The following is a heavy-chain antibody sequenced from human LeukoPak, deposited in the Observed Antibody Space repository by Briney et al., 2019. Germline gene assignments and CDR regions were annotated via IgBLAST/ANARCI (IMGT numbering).Heavy chain of an antibody. Sequence: ASETLSLTCTVSGGSISSGGYYWSWIRQHPGKGLEWIGYIYYSGSTYYNPSLKSRVTISVDTSKNQFSLKLSSVTAADTAVYYCARESYYDGSGYHYRYLFDYWGQGTLVTVSS. J-gene: IGHJ4*02. CDR1: GGSISSGGYY. CDR2: IYYSGST. D-gene: IGHD3-22*01. V-gene: IGHV4-31*03. CDR3: ARESYYDGSGYHYRYLFDY.